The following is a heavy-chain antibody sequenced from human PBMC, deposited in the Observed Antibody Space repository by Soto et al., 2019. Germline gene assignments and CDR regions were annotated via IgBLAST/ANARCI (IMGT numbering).Heavy chain of an antibody. CDR1: GGSISSGGYY. Sequence: SETLSLTCTVSGGSISSGGYYWSWIRQHPGKGLEWIGYIYYSGSTYYNPSLKSRVTISVDTSKNQFPLQLSSVTAADTAVYYCARDRNRYYDSSGYWFDPWGQGTLVTVSS. J-gene: IGHJ5*02. V-gene: IGHV4-31*03. D-gene: IGHD3-22*01. CDR2: IYYSGST. CDR3: ARDRNRYYDSSGYWFDP.